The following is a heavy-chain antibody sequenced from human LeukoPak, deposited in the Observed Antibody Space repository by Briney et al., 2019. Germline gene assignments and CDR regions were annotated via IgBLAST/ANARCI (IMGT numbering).Heavy chain of an antibody. CDR2: ISSSGNTI. CDR1: GFTFSDYY. V-gene: IGHV3-11*01. J-gene: IGHJ4*02. D-gene: IGHD4-11*01. Sequence: GGSLRLSCAASGFTFSDYYMSWIRQAPGKGLEWVSYISSSGNTIYYADSVEGRFTISRDNARNSLYLQMNNLRAEDTAVYYCARAETTLLLNYWGQGTLVTVSS. CDR3: ARAETTLLLNY.